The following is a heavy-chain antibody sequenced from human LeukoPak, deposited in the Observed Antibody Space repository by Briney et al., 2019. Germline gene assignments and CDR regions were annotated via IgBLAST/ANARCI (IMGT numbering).Heavy chain of an antibody. CDR1: GFTFSSYS. V-gene: IGHV3-48*01. CDR3: ARGDYDILTGLPFDY. D-gene: IGHD3-9*01. CDR2: ISSSSSPM. Sequence: GGSLRLSCAASGFTFSSYSMNWVRQAPGKGLEWVSYISSSSSPMYYADSVKGRFTISRDNAKNSLYLQMNSLRAEDTAVYYCARGDYDILTGLPFDYWGQGTLVTVSS. J-gene: IGHJ4*02.